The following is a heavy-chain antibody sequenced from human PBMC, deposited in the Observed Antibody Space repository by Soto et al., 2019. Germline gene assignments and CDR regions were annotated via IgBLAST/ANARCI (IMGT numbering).Heavy chain of an antibody. CDR2: IYYSGST. CDR3: ARPLFGRGNWFDP. J-gene: IGHJ5*02. CDR1: GGSISSYY. D-gene: IGHD3-10*01. V-gene: IGHV4-59*01. Sequence: SETLSLTCTVSGGSISSYYWSWIRQPPGKGLEWIGYIYYSGSTNYNPSLKSRVTISVDTSKNQFSLNLSSVTAADTAVYYCARPLFGRGNWFDPWGQGTLVTVSS.